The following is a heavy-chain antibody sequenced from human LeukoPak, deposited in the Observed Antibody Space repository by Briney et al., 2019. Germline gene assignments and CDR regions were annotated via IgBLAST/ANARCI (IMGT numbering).Heavy chain of an antibody. J-gene: IGHJ4*02. CDR1: GASIISTNW. CDR3: ARVVSDGSPWYFDY. D-gene: IGHD2-15*01. Sequence: PSETLSLTCNVSGASIISTNWWNWVRQPPGKGLEWIGEIYQSGYTKYNPSLKSRVTISVDKSKNQFSLRLNSVTAADTAVYYCARVVSDGSPWYFDYWGQGTLVTVSS. CDR2: IYQSGYT. V-gene: IGHV4-4*02.